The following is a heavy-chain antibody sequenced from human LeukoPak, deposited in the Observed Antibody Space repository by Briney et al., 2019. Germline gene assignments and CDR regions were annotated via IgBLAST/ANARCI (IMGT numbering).Heavy chain of an antibody. CDR2: IYPGDSDT. J-gene: IGHJ6*03. V-gene: IGHV5-51*01. D-gene: IGHD5-12*01. CDR1: GYNFTSYW. Sequence: GESLKTSCKGSGYNFTSYWIGWVRQMPGKGLEWMGIIYPGDSDTRYSPSFQDQVTISADKSISTAYLQWSSLKASDTAMYYCARLGSGYDYLSYMDVWGKGTTVTVSS. CDR3: ARLGSGYDYLSYMDV.